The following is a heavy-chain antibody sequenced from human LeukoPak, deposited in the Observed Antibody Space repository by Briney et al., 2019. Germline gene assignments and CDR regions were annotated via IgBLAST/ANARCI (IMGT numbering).Heavy chain of an antibody. CDR2: IIPIFGTA. D-gene: IGHD2-21*02. Sequence: SVKVSYKASGGTFSSYAISWVRQAPGQGLEWMGGIIPIFGTANYAQKFQGRVTITADESTSTAYMELSSLRSEDTAVYYCARARTAYCGGDCLGGMDVWGQGTTVTVSS. V-gene: IGHV1-69*13. J-gene: IGHJ6*02. CDR3: ARARTAYCGGDCLGGMDV. CDR1: GGTFSSYA.